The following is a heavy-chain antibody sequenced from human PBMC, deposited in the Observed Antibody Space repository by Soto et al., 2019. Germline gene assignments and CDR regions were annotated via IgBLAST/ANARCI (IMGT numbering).Heavy chain of an antibody. CDR2: IYPGDSDT. D-gene: IGHD2-2*01. CDR3: ARHLRYCSSTSCSEDYYYGMDV. V-gene: IGHV5-51*01. Sequence: GESLKISCKGSGYNFTTYWIGWVRQMNGKGLEWMGIIYPGDSDTRYSPSFQGQVTISADKSISTAYLQWSSLKASDTAMYYCARHLRYCSSTSCSEDYYYGMDVWGQGTTVTVSS. CDR1: GYNFTTYW. J-gene: IGHJ6*02.